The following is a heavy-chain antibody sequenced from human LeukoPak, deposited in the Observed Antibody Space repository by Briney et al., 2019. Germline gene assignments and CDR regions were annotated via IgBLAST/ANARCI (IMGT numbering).Heavy chain of an antibody. V-gene: IGHV4-4*07. CDR3: ARDYLVGAPLDS. CDR1: AVSITNSY. Sequence: SETLSLTCTVSAVSITNSYWAWIRQPAGKGLEWIGRMYISGSTNYNPSLKSRVSISIDKTKNQFSLKLRSVTAADTAIYYCARDYLVGAPLDSWGQGTLVTVSS. D-gene: IGHD1-26*01. CDR2: MYISGST. J-gene: IGHJ4*02.